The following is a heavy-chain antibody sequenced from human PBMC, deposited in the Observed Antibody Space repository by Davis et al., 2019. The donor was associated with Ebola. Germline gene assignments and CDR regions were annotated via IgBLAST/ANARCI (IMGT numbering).Heavy chain of an antibody. CDR1: GGSPNNHY. CDR2: TSYIGKT. V-gene: IGHV4-59*11. D-gene: IGHD2-21*01. J-gene: IGHJ3*02. CDR3: ARDTRPLGGESYDDTFDN. Sequence: PSETLSLTCTVSGGSPNNHYWSCVRQPPGRGLEWVGFTSYIGKTNSNPSLKSRVTISVDTSKNQFSLKLTSVTAADTAVYYCARDTRPLGGESYDDTFDNWSRGTLVTVSS.